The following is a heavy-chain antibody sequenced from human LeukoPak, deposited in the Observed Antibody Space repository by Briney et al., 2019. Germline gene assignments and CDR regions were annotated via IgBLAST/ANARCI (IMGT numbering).Heavy chain of an antibody. CDR3: ARDLSGPNYYYYYMDV. CDR2: ISYSGST. CDR1: GGSISSGDYY. D-gene: IGHD3-3*01. Sequence: SETLSLTCTVSGGSISSGDYYWSWIRQPPGKGLEWVGYISYSGSTYYSPYLKSRITISVDTSKNQFSLRLTSVTAADTAVYYCARDLSGPNYYYYYMDVWSKGTPVTVSS. J-gene: IGHJ6*03. V-gene: IGHV4-30-4*08.